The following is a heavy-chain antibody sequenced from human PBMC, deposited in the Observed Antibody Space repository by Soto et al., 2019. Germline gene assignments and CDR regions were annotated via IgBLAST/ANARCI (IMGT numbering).Heavy chain of an antibody. Sequence: SGGSLRLSCAASGFTFSSYWMHWVRQAPGKGLVWVSRINSDGSSTSYADSVKGRFTISRDNAKNTLYLQMNSLRAEDTAVYYCARAPSLFSLFGMEVWGQGTTVTVSS. J-gene: IGHJ6*02. V-gene: IGHV3-74*01. CDR3: ARAPSLFSLFGMEV. D-gene: IGHD3-9*01. CDR2: INSDGSST. CDR1: GFTFSSYW.